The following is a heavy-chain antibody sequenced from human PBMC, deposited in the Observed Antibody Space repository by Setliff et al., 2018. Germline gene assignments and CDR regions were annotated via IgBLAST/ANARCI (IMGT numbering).Heavy chain of an antibody. CDR3: ARDLDYQYYYDSSGRDAFDI. J-gene: IGHJ3*02. CDR2: ISTYNGKT. Sequence: ASVKVSCKASGYTFRSYGINWVRQAPGQGLEWMGWISTYNGKTNYAQKFQGRVTMTTDTSTSTAYMELRSLRSDDTAVYYCARDLDYQYYYDSSGRDAFDIWGQVTMVTVSS. D-gene: IGHD3-22*01. V-gene: IGHV1-18*01. CDR1: GYTFRSYG.